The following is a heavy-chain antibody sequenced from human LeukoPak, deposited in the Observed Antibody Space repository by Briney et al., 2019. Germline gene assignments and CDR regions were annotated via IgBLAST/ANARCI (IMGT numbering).Heavy chain of an antibody. CDR1: GFTLGSFA. V-gene: IGHV3-23*01. D-gene: IGHD3-22*01. CDR2: FRGSNRTT. CDR3: AKDGNYFDSSGYLIPFDY. Sequence: GGSLRLSCAASGFTLGSFAMVGVGRLQGRGLEGSQSFRGSNRTTYYADSVKGRFTISRDNSKNILYLQMNSLRADDTAVYYCAKDGNYFDSSGYLIPFDYWGQGTLVTVSS. J-gene: IGHJ4*02.